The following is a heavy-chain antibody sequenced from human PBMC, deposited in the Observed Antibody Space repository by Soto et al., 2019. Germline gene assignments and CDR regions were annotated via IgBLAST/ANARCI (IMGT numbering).Heavy chain of an antibody. Sequence: LSLTCTVSGGSITSGDYYWTWVRHPPGKGLEWIGNIFHSGSTYYTPSLQSRVTISLDTSKNHFSLKLSSVTPADTAVYYCARDRYYGSGTYYNFYSGMDVWGQGTTVTVSS. CDR2: IFHSGST. CDR1: GGSITSGDYY. J-gene: IGHJ6*02. CDR3: ARDRYYGSGTYYNFYSGMDV. V-gene: IGHV4-30-4*01. D-gene: IGHD3-10*01.